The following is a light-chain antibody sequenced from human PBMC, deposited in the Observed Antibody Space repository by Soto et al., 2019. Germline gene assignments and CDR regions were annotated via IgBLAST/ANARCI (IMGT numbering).Light chain of an antibody. V-gene: IGLV2-14*01. CDR1: SSDIGAYNY. J-gene: IGLJ3*02. CDR2: EVS. CDR3: ISYTSSSTWM. Sequence: QSALTQPASVSGSPGQSITISCTGTSSDIGAYNYVSWYQQHPGKAPKLMIYEVSNRPSGVSDRFSGSRSGNTASLTISGLQAEDESDYYCISYTSSSTWMFGGGTKVTV.